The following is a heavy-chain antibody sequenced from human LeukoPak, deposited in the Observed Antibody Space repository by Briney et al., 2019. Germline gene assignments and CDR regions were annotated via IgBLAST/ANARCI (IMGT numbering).Heavy chain of an antibody. CDR2: FSGTSTN. Sequence: GGSLRLSCAASGFTFSSYAMSWVRQAPGKGLEWVSTFSGTSTNSYADAVKGRVTISRDNSKNTLYLQMDSLRAEDTAVYYCAKLKQWQPQRYFFEYWGQGALVTVAS. CDR3: AKLKQWQPQRYFFEY. V-gene: IGHV3-23*01. CDR1: GFTFSSYA. J-gene: IGHJ4*02. D-gene: IGHD6-19*01.